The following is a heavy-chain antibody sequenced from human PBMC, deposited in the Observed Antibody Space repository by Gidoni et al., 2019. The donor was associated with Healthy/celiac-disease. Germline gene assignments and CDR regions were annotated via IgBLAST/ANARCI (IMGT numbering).Heavy chain of an antibody. V-gene: IGHV4-30-2*01. Sequence: QLQLQASGSGLVQPSQTLSLTCAVSGGSISSGGYSWSWIRQPPGKGLEWIGYIYHSGSTYYNPSLKSRVTISVDRSKNQFSLKLSSVTAADTAVYYCARGANYDSSGWSIDYWGQGTLVTVSS. D-gene: IGHD3-22*01. J-gene: IGHJ4*02. CDR1: GGSISSGGYS. CDR2: IYHSGST. CDR3: ARGANYDSSGWSIDY.